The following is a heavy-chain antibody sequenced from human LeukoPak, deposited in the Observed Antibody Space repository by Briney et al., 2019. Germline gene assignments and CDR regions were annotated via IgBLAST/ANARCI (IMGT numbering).Heavy chain of an antibody. J-gene: IGHJ4*02. CDR1: GYTFTSYA. V-gene: IGHV1-69*13. D-gene: IGHD2-2*03. CDR3: ARGAGYCSSTSCYLYYFDY. Sequence: SVEVSCKASGYTFTSYAISWVRQAPGQGLEWMGGIIPIFGTANYAQKFQGRVTITADESTSTAYMELSSLRSEDTAVYYCARGAGYCSSTSCYLYYFDYWGQGTLVTVSS. CDR2: IIPIFGTA.